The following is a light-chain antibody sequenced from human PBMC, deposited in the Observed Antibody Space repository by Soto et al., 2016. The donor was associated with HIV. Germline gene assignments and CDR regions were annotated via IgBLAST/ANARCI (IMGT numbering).Light chain of an antibody. V-gene: IGLV3-21*03. CDR3: QVWDSSDDHVV. Sequence: SYELTQPTSLSVAPRKTARITCGGNNVGSKSVHWYQQKPGQAPVLVVYDDSDRPSGIPERFSGSNSGSTATLTISRVEAGDEADYYCQVWDSSDDHVVFGGGTKLTVL. J-gene: IGLJ2*01. CDR2: DDS. CDR1: NVGSKS.